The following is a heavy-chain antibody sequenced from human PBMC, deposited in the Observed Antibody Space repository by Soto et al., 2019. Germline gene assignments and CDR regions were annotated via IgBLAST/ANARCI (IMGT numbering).Heavy chain of an antibody. Sequence: ETLSLTCTVSGGSISSYYWSWIRQPPGKGLEWIGYIYYSGSTNYNPSLKSRVTISVDTSKNQFSLKLSSVTAADTAVYYCARATVTPVFYYWGQGTLVTVSS. V-gene: IGHV4-59*01. CDR1: GGSISSYY. D-gene: IGHD4-17*01. CDR3: ARATVTPVFYY. J-gene: IGHJ4*02. CDR2: IYYSGST.